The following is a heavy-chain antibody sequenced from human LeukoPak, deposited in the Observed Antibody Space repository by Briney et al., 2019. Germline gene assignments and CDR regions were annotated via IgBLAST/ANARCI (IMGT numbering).Heavy chain of an antibody. J-gene: IGHJ5*02. CDR2: INHSGST. CDR3: ARAENGIAAAGTRWFDP. Sequence: SETLSLTCAVYGGSFSGYYWSWIRQPPGKGLEWIGEINHSGSTNYNPSLKSRVTISVDTSKNQFSLKLSSVTAADTAVCYCARAENGIAAAGTRWFDPWGQGTLVTVSS. D-gene: IGHD6-13*01. CDR1: GGSFSGYY. V-gene: IGHV4-34*01.